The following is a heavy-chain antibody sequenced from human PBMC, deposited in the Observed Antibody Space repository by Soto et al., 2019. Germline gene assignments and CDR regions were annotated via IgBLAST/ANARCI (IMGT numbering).Heavy chain of an antibody. V-gene: IGHV2-26*01. D-gene: IGHD1-26*01. J-gene: IGHJ4*01. CDR2: IFSNDEK. Sequence: SGPTLVNPTETLTLTCTVSGFSLSNARVGVSWIRQPPGKALEWLAHIFSNDEKSYSTSLKSRLTISKDTSKSQVVLTMTDMDPVDTATYYCARMMRIEGVTYYFDYWGHGTQVTVSS. CDR1: GFSLSNARVG. CDR3: ARMMRIEGVTYYFDY.